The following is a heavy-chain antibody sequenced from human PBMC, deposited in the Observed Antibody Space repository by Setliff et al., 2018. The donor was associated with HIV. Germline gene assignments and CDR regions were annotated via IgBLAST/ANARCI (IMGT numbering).Heavy chain of an antibody. J-gene: IGHJ4*02. CDR1: GYSISSGYY. V-gene: IGHV4-38-2*01. Sequence: SETLSLTCAVSGYSISSGYYWGWIRQPPGKGLEWIGSIYHSGSTYYNPSFKSRVTISVDTSKNQFSLKLSSVTAADTAVYYCARMYSGYDWSPAGARTRYFDYWGQVTLVTVSS. CDR2: IYHSGST. D-gene: IGHD5-12*01. CDR3: ARMYSGYDWSPAGARTRYFDY.